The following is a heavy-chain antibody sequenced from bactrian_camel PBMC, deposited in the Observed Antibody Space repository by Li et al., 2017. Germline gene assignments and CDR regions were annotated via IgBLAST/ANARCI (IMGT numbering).Heavy chain of an antibody. CDR3: AAEPELTGAPLCAVLPGTTGQSYFGH. J-gene: IGHJ6*01. CDR1: GDIFSNCA. CDR2: IESDGSA. V-gene: IGHV3S53*01. D-gene: IGHD8*01. Sequence: HVQLVESGGDSVQAGGSPKLSCKDVSPSGDIFSNCAMGWYRQIPDKEREGVAGIESDGSASYADSVKGRFTISRDDSKNTLYLQMKGLKPEDTAMYYCAAEPELTGAPLCAVLPGTTGQSYFGHWGRGTQVTVS.